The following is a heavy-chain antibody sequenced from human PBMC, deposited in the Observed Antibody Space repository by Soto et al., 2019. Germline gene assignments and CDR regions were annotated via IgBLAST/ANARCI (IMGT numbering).Heavy chain of an antibody. D-gene: IGHD3-10*01. CDR3: AREMVRGYYYYGMDV. J-gene: IGHJ6*02. V-gene: IGHV1-69*13. Sequence: ASVKVSCKASGGTFSSYAISWVRQAPGQGLEWMGGIIPIFGTANYAQKFQGRVTITADESTSTAYMELSSLRSEDTAVYYCAREMVRGYYYYGMDVWGQGTTVTVSS. CDR2: IIPIFGTA. CDR1: GGTFSSYA.